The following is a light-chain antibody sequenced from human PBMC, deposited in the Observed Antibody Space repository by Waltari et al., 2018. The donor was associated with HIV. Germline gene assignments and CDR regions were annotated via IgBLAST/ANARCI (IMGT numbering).Light chain of an antibody. J-gene: IGKJ3*01. CDR2: WAS. V-gene: IGKV4-1*01. CDR1: QSVLYSSSSKNY. CDR3: QQYYSLPFT. Sequence: DIVMTKSPVPLVVSVGGRASLNAKFSQSVLYSSSSKNYLAWYQQKPGQSPKLLIYWASTRESGVPDRFSGDGSGTDFTLTISSLQAEDVAVYYCQQYYSLPFTFGPGTKVDIK.